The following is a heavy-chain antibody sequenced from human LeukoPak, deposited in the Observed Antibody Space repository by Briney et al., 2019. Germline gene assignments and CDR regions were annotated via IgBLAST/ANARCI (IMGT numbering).Heavy chain of an antibody. Sequence: SETLPLTCAVYGGSFSGYYWSWIRQPPGKGLEWIGEINHSGSTNYNPSLKSRVTISVDTSKNQFSLKLSSVTAADTAVYYCARGAWSGYIDYWGQGTLVTVSS. J-gene: IGHJ4*02. CDR1: GGSFSGYY. V-gene: IGHV4-34*01. CDR3: ARGAWSGYIDY. CDR2: INHSGST. D-gene: IGHD3-3*01.